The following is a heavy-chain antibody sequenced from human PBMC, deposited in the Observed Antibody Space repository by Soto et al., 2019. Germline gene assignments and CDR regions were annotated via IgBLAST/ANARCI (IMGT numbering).Heavy chain of an antibody. CDR1: VCSMSSSRSY. CDR2: IFYAGNT. J-gene: IGHJ6*02. V-gene: IGHV4-39*07. CDR3: ARVEYSNFYYYGMDV. Sequence: PSETLSLTFNVSVCSMSSSRSYWAWFRQPPGKELEWIANIFYAGNTYYNPSLKSRVTISVDTSKNQFSLKLSSVTAADTAVYYCARVEYSNFYYYGMDVWGQGTTVTVSS. D-gene: IGHD4-4*01.